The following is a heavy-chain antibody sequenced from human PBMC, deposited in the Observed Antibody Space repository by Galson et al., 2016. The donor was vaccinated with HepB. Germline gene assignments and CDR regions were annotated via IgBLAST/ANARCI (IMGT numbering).Heavy chain of an antibody. Sequence: SLRLSCAASGSTFSSYGMHWVRQAPGKGLEWVAVISYDGSNKYYADSVKGRFTISRDNSKNTLYLQMNSLRGEDTAVYYCAKDSSSGGILDYWGQGTLVTVSS. CDR2: ISYDGSNK. CDR3: AKDSSSGGILDY. D-gene: IGHD6-6*01. J-gene: IGHJ4*02. V-gene: IGHV3-30*18. CDR1: GSTFSSYG.